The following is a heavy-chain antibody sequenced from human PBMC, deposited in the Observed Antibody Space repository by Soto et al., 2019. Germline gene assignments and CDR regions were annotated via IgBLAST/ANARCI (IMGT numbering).Heavy chain of an antibody. CDR3: ARPANTVADHFDL. J-gene: IGHJ4*02. V-gene: IGHV5-51*01. D-gene: IGHD4-17*01. CDR1: GYTFTIYW. Sequence: GESLKISYQVSGYTFTIYWIGWVRQMPGKGLEWMGIIYPSDSDTRYSPSFQGQVTISADQSINAAYLQWDSLKASDTAIYYCARPANTVADHFDLWGQGTPVTVSS. CDR2: IYPSDSDT.